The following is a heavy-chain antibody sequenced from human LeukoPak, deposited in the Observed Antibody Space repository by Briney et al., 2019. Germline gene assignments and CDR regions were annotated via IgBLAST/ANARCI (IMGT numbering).Heavy chain of an antibody. Sequence: SQTLSLTCAISGDSVTSNSVTWNWIRQSPSRGLEWLGRTYYRSTWYNDYAVSVRGRITVNPDTSKNQFSLHLNSVTPEDTAVYYCARRLTQYDCFDPWGQGILVTVSS. J-gene: IGHJ5*02. V-gene: IGHV6-1*01. D-gene: IGHD2-2*01. CDR3: ARRLTQYDCFDP. CDR1: GDSVTSNSVT. CDR2: TYYRSTWYN.